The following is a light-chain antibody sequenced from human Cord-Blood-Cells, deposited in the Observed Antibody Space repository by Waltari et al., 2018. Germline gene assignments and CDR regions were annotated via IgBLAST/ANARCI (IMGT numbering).Light chain of an antibody. J-gene: IGKJ4*01. CDR1: QGLLDSNGYNY. CDR3: MQALQTPLT. CDR2: LGS. V-gene: IGKV2-28*01. Sequence: DIVMTQSPLSLPVTPGEXAXXXXXXSQGLLDSNGYNYLDWYLQKPGQAPQLLIYLGSNRASGVPDRFSGSGSGTDFTLKISRVEAEDVGVYYCMQALQTPLTFGGGTKVEIK.